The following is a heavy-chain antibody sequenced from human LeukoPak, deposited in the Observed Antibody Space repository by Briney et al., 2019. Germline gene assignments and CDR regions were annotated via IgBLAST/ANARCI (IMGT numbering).Heavy chain of an antibody. CDR3: ARERGYCSSTSCYRGFDY. CDR1: GFTFSNAW. D-gene: IGHD2-2*02. V-gene: IGHV3-11*04. J-gene: IGHJ4*02. Sequence: GGSLRLSCAASGFTFSNAWMSWVRQAPGKGLEWVSYISSSGSTIYYADSVKGRFTISRDNAKNSLYLQMNSLRAEDTAVYYCARERGYCSSTSCYRGFDYWGQGTLVTVSS. CDR2: ISSSGSTI.